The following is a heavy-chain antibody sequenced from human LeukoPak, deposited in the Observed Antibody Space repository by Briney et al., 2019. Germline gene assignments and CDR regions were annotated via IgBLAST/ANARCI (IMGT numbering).Heavy chain of an antibody. V-gene: IGHV4-59*08. Sequence: PSETLSLACTVSGGSMSPYHWGWIRQPPGKGLEWTGYIYYSGSTNYNPSLNSRVTISVDTSKNQFSLRLSSVTAADTAVYYCARHEVITFDDWFDPWGQGTLVTVSS. D-gene: IGHD3-16*01. J-gene: IGHJ5*02. CDR3: ARHEVITFDDWFDP. CDR2: IYYSGST. CDR1: GGSMSPYH.